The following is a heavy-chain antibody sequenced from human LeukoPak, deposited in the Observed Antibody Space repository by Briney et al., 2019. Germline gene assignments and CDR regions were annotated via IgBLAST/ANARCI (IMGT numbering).Heavy chain of an antibody. V-gene: IGHV4-30-4*01. Sequence: SETLSLTCTVSGASISSGGYYWNWIRQPPGKGLEWIGYIYYSRSTSYSPSLKSRLTISVDTSKNQFSLKLSSVTAADTAVYYCARDGYNSGYFDYWGQGTLVTVSS. CDR3: ARDGYNSGYFDY. J-gene: IGHJ4*02. D-gene: IGHD5-24*01. CDR1: GASISSGGYY. CDR2: IYYSRST.